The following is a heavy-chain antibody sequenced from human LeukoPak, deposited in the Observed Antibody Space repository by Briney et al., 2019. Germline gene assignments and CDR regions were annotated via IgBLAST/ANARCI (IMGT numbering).Heavy chain of an antibody. CDR3: ATSYFDSDY. CDR2: ISSSGNTI. CDR1: GFTFSSFE. J-gene: IGHJ4*02. D-gene: IGHD3-9*01. V-gene: IGHV3-48*03. Sequence: GGSLRLSCAASGFTFSSFEMNWVRQAPGKGLEWVSYISSSGNTIYYADSVKGRFTISRDNAKNSLYLQMNSLRAEDTAVYYCATSYFDSDYWGQGTLVTVSS.